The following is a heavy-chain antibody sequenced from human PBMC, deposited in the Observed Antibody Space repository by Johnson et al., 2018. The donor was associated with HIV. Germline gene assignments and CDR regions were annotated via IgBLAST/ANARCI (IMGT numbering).Heavy chain of an antibody. CDR3: ARGPPLQWELRGNAFDI. CDR2: IGTAGDT. CDR1: GFTFSSSA. D-gene: IGHD1-26*01. Sequence: EVQLVESGGGVVQPGRSLRLSCAAPGFTFSSSAMHWVPQATGKGLEWVSAIGTAGDTYYPGSVKGRFTISRENAKNSLYLQMNSLRAGDTAVYYCARGPPLQWELRGNAFDIWGQGTMVTVSS. V-gene: IGHV3-13*01. J-gene: IGHJ3*02.